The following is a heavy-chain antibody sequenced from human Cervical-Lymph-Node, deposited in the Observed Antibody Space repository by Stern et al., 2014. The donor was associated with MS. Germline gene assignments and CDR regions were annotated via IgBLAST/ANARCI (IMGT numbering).Heavy chain of an antibody. CDR3: ARVDAIGYCSSTTCNPRAFDI. CDR2: IYFSGST. D-gene: IGHD2-2*01. CDR1: GGSITTGSHY. J-gene: IGHJ3*02. V-gene: IGHV4-31*03. Sequence: QVQLQESGPGLVKPSQTLSLTCTVSGGSITTGSHYWTWIRPHPGQGLEWIGYIYFSGSTYFNPSLNSRVDISVDLSKNHFSLKLTSVTAADTAMYYCARVDAIGYCSSTTCNPRAFDIWGQGTMVTVSS.